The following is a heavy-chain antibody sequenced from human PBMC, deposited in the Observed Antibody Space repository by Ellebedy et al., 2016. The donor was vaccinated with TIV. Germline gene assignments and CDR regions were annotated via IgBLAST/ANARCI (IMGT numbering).Heavy chain of an antibody. CDR2: IVAVFGTT. CDR3: ARDMVQGMVARYLWFDY. V-gene: IGHV1-69*13. CDR1: GGIFRSNA. Sequence: ASVKVSCKASGGIFRSNAFSWVRLAPGQGLEWMGGIVAVFGTTTYAHKFQGRVTITADESTSKVYMELSSLTADDTAAYYCARDMVQGMVARYLWFDYWGQGTLVTVSS. D-gene: IGHD5-12*01. J-gene: IGHJ4*02.